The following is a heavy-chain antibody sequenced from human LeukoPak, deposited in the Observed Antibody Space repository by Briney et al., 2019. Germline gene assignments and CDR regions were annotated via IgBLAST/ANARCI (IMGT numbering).Heavy chain of an antibody. J-gene: IGHJ6*02. Sequence: ASVKVSCKVSGYTLTELSMHWVRQAAGKVLEWMGGFDPEDGETIYAQKLQGRVTMTEDTSTDTAYMELTSLRSEDTAVYYCAPAHIQLWPPEYYYGMDVWGQGTTVTVSS. V-gene: IGHV1-24*01. CDR1: GYTLTELS. CDR2: FDPEDGET. D-gene: IGHD5-18*01. CDR3: APAHIQLWPPEYYYGMDV.